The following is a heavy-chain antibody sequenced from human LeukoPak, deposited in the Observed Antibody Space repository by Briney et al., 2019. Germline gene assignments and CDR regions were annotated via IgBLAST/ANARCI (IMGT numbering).Heavy chain of an antibody. CDR1: GGSVTSYY. V-gene: IGHV4-59*08. J-gene: IGHJ4*02. D-gene: IGHD1-26*01. Sequence: AETLSLTCSVSGGSVTSYYWSWIRQPPGKGLEWIGHIHYSGSNNYNPSLKSRVTMFVDRSKNQISLRLSSVTAADTDVYYCARHGTVSSGSYFDYWGQGTQVTLS. CDR3: ARHGTVSSGSYFDY. CDR2: IHYSGSN.